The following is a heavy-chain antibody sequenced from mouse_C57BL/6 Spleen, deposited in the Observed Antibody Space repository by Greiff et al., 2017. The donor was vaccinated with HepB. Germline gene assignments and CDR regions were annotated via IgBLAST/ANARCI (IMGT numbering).Heavy chain of an antibody. CDR2: ISSGSSTI. D-gene: IGHD4-1*01. CDR1: GFTFSDYG. Sequence: EVKLMESGGGLVKPGGSLKLSCAASGFTFSDYGMHWVRQAPEKGLEWVAYISSGSSTIYYADTVKGRFTISRDNAKNTLFLQMTSLRSEDTAMYYCASTDWDGAMDYWGQGTSVTVSS. V-gene: IGHV5-17*01. CDR3: ASTDWDGAMDY. J-gene: IGHJ4*01.